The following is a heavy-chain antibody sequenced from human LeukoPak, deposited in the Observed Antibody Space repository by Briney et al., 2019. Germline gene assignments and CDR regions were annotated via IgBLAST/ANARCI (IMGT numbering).Heavy chain of an antibody. V-gene: IGHV3-23*01. CDR2: ITGSGDST. J-gene: IGHJ4*02. D-gene: IGHD4-11*01. Sequence: GGSLRLSCAASGFTFSTYAMSWVRQAPGKGLEWVSAITGSGDSTYYADSVRGRFTISRDNSKNTLFLQMNTLRAEDTAVYYCATTNDYTRGGYDYWGQGTLVTVSS. CDR1: GFTFSTYA. CDR3: ATTNDYTRGGYDY.